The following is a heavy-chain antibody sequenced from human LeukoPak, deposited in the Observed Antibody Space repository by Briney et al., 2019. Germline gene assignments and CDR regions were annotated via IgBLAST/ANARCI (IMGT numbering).Heavy chain of an antibody. CDR3: ARDIKGQYQDAFDI. J-gene: IGHJ3*02. CDR1: GFTFSTHW. Sequence: PGGSLRLSCAASGFTFSTHWMHWVRQAPGKGLMWVSRINIDGSSTNYADSVKGRFTISRGNAKNSVYLQMNSLRAEDTAVYYCARDIKGQYQDAFDIWGQGTMVTVSS. CDR2: INIDGSST. D-gene: IGHD2-2*01. V-gene: IGHV3-74*01.